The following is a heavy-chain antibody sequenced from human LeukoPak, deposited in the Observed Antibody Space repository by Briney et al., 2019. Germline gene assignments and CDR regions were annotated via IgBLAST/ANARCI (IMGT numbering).Heavy chain of an antibody. CDR1: GGSISSYY. Sequence: PSETLSLTCTVSGGSISSYYWSWIRQPPGKGLEWIGYIYTSGSTNYNPSPKSRVTISVDTSKNQFSLKLSSVTAADTAVYYCARLHHYYYYKDVWGKGTTVTVSS. V-gene: IGHV4-4*09. CDR3: ARLHHYYYYKDV. CDR2: IYTSGST. J-gene: IGHJ6*03.